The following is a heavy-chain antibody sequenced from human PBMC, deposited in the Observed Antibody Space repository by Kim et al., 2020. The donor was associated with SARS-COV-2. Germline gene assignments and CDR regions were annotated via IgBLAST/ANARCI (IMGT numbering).Heavy chain of an antibody. Sequence: YNTPPLKRRVTISVDPSKNRFSLKLSSVTAADTAVYYCAAGDYFYWYFDLWGRGTLVTVSS. CDR3: AAGDYFYWYFDL. V-gene: IGHV4-39*01. D-gene: IGHD4-17*01. J-gene: IGHJ2*01.